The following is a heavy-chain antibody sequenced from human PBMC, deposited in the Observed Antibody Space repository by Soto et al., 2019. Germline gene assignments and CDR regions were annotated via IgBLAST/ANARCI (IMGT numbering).Heavy chain of an antibody. D-gene: IGHD2-21*01. CDR3: ATFVDRGAV. CDR1: GGTFSDYA. CDR2: TIPILGTS. V-gene: IGHV1-69*11. Sequence: QVQLVQSGAEVKKPGSSVKVSCKVSGGTFSDYAVDWVRQAPGQGLEWMGGTIPILGTSNYAQKFQGRVTXXAVESTSTVYMEMSSLRSEDTAVYYCATFVDRGAVWGQGTLVTVS. J-gene: IGHJ4*02.